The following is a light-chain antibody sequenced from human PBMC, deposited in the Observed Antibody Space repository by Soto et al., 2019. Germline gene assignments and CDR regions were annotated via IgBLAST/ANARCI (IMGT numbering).Light chain of an antibody. CDR1: SSNIGAAYD. CDR2: GNT. CDR3: QSYDGSLSGDV. J-gene: IGLJ1*01. Sequence: QSVLTQPPSVSGAPGQRGTISCTGSSSNIGAAYDVHWYQHLPGTAPKLLIYGNTNRPSGVPDRFSGSKSGTSASLAITGLQTEDEAGQYCQSYDGSLSGDVFGTGTKVTVL. V-gene: IGLV1-40*01.